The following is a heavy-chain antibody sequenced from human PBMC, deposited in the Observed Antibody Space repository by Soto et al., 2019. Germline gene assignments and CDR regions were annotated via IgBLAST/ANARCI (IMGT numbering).Heavy chain of an antibody. J-gene: IGHJ6*02. CDR3: ARLGGRGHYYYYYYGMDV. CDR2: IYYSGST. V-gene: IGHV4-59*08. CDR1: GGSISSYY. Sequence: SETLSLTCTVSGGSISSYYWSWIRQPPGKGLEWIGYIYYSGSTNYNPSLKSRVTISVDTSKNEFSLKLRSVTAADTAVYYCARLGGRGHYYYYYYGMDVWGQGTTVTVSS. D-gene: IGHD2-15*01.